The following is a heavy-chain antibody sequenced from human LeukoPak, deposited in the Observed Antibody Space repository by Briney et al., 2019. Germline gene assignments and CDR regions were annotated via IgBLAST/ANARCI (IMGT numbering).Heavy chain of an antibody. V-gene: IGHV4-38-2*01. CDR2: IYHSGST. CDR3: AGAAAGTIYYFDY. J-gene: IGHJ4*02. D-gene: IGHD6-13*01. CDR1: GYSSSSGYY. Sequence: SETLSLTCAVSGYSSSSGYYWGWIRQPPGKGLEWIGSIYHSGSTYYNPSLKSRVTISVDTSKNQFSLKLSSVTAADTAVYYCAGAAAGTIYYFDYWGQGTLVTVSS.